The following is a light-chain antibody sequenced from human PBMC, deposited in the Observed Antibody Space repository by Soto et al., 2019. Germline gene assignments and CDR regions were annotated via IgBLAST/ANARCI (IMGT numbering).Light chain of an antibody. CDR1: QRLSASD. CDR3: QQYNDWPRT. CDR2: GAS. J-gene: IGKJ1*01. V-gene: IGKV3-15*01. Sequence: EIVLTQSPGTLSLSPGQRATLSCRASQRLSASDIAWYQQKPGQAPKFLIYGASTRATGIPARFSGSGSGTEFTLTISSLQSEDFAVYYCQQYNDWPRTFGQGTKVVIK.